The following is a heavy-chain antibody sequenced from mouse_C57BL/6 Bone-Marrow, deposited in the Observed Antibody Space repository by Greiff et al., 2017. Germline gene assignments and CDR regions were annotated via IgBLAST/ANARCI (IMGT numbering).Heavy chain of an antibody. D-gene: IGHD1-1*01. CDR2: IYPYNGVS. V-gene: IGHV1-31*01. CDR3: ARGGTTVVVDY. CDR1: GYSFTGYY. Sequence: EVKLQESGPELVKPGASVKISCKASGYSFTGYYMHWVKQSHGNILDWIGYIYPYNGVSSYNQKFNGKATLTVDKSSSTAYMELRSLTSEDSAVYYCARGGTTVVVDYWGQGTTLTVSS. J-gene: IGHJ2*01.